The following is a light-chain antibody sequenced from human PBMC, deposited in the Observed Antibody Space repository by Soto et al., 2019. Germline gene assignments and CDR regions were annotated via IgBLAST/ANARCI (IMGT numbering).Light chain of an antibody. CDR2: DAS. CDR1: QSVSSSY. Sequence: EIVLTQSPVTLSLSPGERATLSCRASQSVSSSYLAWYQQKPGQAPRRLIYDASNRATGIPDRFSGSGSGTDFTLTISRLEPEDFAVYYCQQRGGSPPTWTFGQGTKVDIK. V-gene: IGKV3-20*01. CDR3: QQRGGSPPTWT. J-gene: IGKJ1*01.